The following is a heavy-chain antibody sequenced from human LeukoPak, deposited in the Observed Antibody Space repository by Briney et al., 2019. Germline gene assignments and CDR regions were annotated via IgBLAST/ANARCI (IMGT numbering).Heavy chain of an antibody. D-gene: IGHD6-13*01. CDR1: GGSISSGSYY. V-gene: IGHV4-61*02. J-gene: IGHJ6*03. CDR3: ARGISAAIKGYYHYYHMDV. CDR2: IYTSGST. Sequence: PSETLSLTCTVSGGSISSGSYYWSWIRQPAGKGLEWIGRIYTSGSTNYNPSLKSRVTISVDTSKNQVSLRVSSVTAADTAVYYCARGISAAIKGYYHYYHMDVWGKGTTVTVSS.